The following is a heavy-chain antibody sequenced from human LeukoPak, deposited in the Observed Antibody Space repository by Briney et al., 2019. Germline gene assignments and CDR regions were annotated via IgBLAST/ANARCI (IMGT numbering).Heavy chain of an antibody. Sequence: GGSLRLSCAASGFIFRNYAMSWVRQAPGKGLEWVSSISESGSGTYYADSVKDRFTLSRDDSKNTLYLQMNSLRAEDTAVYYCAKSRSSSSTSCYNYWGQGTLVTVSS. D-gene: IGHD2-2*02. V-gene: IGHV3-23*01. CDR1: GFIFRNYA. J-gene: IGHJ4*02. CDR3: AKSRSSSSTSCYNY. CDR2: ISESGSGT.